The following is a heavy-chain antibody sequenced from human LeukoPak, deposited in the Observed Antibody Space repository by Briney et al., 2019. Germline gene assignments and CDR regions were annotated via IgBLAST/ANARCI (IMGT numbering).Heavy chain of an antibody. J-gene: IGHJ4*02. CDR3: ARVGLRLWLRDYYFDY. CDR1: GYTFTSYY. CDR2: INPSGGST. V-gene: IGHV1-46*01. Sequence: GASVKVSCKASGYTFTSYYMHWVRQAPGQGLEWMGIINPSGGSTSYAQKFQGRVTMTRDMSTSTVYMELSSLRSEDTAVYYCARVGLRLWLRDYYFDYWGQGTLVTVSS. D-gene: IGHD5-12*01.